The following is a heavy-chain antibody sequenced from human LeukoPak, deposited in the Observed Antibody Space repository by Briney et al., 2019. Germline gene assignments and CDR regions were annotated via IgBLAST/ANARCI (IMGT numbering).Heavy chain of an antibody. J-gene: IGHJ4*02. CDR1: GFTFSSYA. Sequence: GGSLRLSCAASGFTFSSYAMSWVPQAPGXXXXXXSAISGSGGSTYYPDSXXGRFTISRDNSKITRYLQMNSLRAEDTAVYYCAKVGPMRGYYFDYWGQGTLVTVSS. CDR3: AKVGPMRGYYFDY. V-gene: IGHV3-23*01. CDR2: ISGSGGST.